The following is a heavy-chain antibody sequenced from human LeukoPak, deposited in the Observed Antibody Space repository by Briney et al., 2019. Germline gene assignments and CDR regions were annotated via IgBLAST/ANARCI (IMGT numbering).Heavy chain of an antibody. Sequence: PGGSLRLSCADSGFTFSNYNMNWVRQAPGKAMEWVSSITSSGTYTFYADSVKGRFTISRDNAKNSLYLQMNSLRAEDTAVYYCAKGGGKGYCSGGRCYSPSYYYYIDVWAKGPRSPSP. D-gene: IGHD2-15*01. CDR3: AKGGGKGYCSGGRCYSPSYYYYIDV. V-gene: IGHV3-21*04. CDR1: GFTFSNYN. CDR2: ITSSGTYT. J-gene: IGHJ6*03.